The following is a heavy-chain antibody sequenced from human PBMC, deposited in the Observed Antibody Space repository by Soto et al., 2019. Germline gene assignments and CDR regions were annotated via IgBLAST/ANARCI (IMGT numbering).Heavy chain of an antibody. CDR1: GFTFSSYS. CDR3: ATMGMSATALDTFDI. CDR2: IGSSGSHI. J-gene: IGHJ3*02. V-gene: IGHV3-21*01. D-gene: IGHD1-1*01. Sequence: LRLSCAASGFTFSSYSMNWVRQTPGKGLEWISCIGSSGSHIYYADSVKGRLSISRDNANNFLYLQMNSLRAEDTALYYCATMGMSATALDTFDIWGQGTMVTVSS.